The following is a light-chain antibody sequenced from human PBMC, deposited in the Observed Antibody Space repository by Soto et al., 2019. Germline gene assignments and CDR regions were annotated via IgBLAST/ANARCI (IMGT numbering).Light chain of an antibody. CDR1: HDISTF. V-gene: IGKV1-9*01. Sequence: DIQLTQSPSLLSASIGDRVTITCRASHDISTFLAWYQQKPGKAPKLLIYEASTLQSGVPSRFSGSGSGTEFTLTISGLLPDDFATYYCQQYNSYLYTFGQGTKLEIK. J-gene: IGKJ2*01. CDR2: EAS. CDR3: QQYNSYLYT.